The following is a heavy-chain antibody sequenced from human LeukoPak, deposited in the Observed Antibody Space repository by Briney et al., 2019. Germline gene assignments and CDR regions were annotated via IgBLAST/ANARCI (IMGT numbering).Heavy chain of an antibody. CDR3: ASNWNYEGGASDI. J-gene: IGHJ3*02. V-gene: IGHV4-31*03. CDR1: GGSISSGGYY. CDR2: IYYSGST. Sequence: PSETLSLTCTVSGGSISSGGYYWRWLRQHPGKGLEWIVYIYYSGSTYYNPSLKSRVTIAVDTSKNQFSLKLSSVTAAYTAGYYCASNWNYEGGASDIWGQGTMVNVSS. D-gene: IGHD1-7*01.